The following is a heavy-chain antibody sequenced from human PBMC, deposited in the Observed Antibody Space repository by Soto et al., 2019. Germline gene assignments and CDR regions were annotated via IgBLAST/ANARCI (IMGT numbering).Heavy chain of an antibody. CDR2: ISDDGSTT. Sequence: XGSLRLTCEVSGFTFSAYCVHWVRQVPGKGLIWVSRISDDGSTTTYADSVKGRFTISRDNAKNTLYLQMNSLRADDTGLYYCKRGPRVSSTGTGAKWGQGTLVNVSS. CDR3: KRGPRVSSTGTGAK. D-gene: IGHD1-1*01. CDR1: GFTFSAYC. J-gene: IGHJ4*02. V-gene: IGHV3-74*01.